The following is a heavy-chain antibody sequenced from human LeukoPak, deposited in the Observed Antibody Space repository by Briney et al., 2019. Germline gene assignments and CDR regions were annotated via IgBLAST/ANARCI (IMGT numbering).Heavy chain of an antibody. Sequence: ASVTVSLTASGYTFTGSYIHWVRQAPGQGLEWMGWINPYSGGTNYAQTFHGRVAMTTDTSTSPASMELSRLRSEDTAVCYCARRGYSSGGYGMDIWGQGTPVTVSS. D-gene: IGHD6-19*01. CDR3: ARRGYSSGGYGMDI. CDR1: GYTFTGSY. CDR2: INPYSGGT. V-gene: IGHV1-2*02. J-gene: IGHJ6*01.